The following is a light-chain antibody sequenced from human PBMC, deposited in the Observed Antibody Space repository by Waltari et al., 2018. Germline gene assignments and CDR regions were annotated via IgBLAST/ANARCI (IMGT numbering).Light chain of an antibody. Sequence: QSALTQPSSVSGSPGQSITIPCTGTSSYVGLYPYVPWYQQHPDKVPKLLIFDVIYRPSGVSDRFSGSKSGNTASLTISGLRADDEADYYCLSFSAVGTRVFGTGTRVTVL. V-gene: IGLV2-14*03. J-gene: IGLJ1*01. CDR2: DVI. CDR3: LSFSAVGTRV. CDR1: SSYVGLYPY.